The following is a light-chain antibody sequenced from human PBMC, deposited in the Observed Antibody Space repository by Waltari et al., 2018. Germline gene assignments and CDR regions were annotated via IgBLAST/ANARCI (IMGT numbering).Light chain of an antibody. J-gene: IGLJ2*01. Sequence: QSVLTPPPSISGAPGQRVTIPCTGSSPNIGADFAVHWYQQLPGTVPKLLIFENKYRPSGVPDRFSGSKSGTSASLAITGLQPEDEGDYYCQSYDSTLRGSLFGGGTKLTVL. CDR3: QSYDSTLRGSL. CDR2: ENK. V-gene: IGLV1-40*01. CDR1: SPNIGADFA.